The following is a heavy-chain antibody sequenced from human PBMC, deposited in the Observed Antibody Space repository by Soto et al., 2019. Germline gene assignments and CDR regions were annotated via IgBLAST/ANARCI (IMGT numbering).Heavy chain of an antibody. Sequence: ASVKVSCKASGYSFTSYYMHWVRQAPGQGLEWMGIINPSGGSTSYAQKFQGRVTMTRDTSTSTVYMELSSLRSEDTAVYYCAREVVTIMISNHAFDIWGQGTMVTV. D-gene: IGHD3-22*01. V-gene: IGHV1-46*01. J-gene: IGHJ3*02. CDR1: GYSFTSYY. CDR3: AREVVTIMISNHAFDI. CDR2: INPSGGST.